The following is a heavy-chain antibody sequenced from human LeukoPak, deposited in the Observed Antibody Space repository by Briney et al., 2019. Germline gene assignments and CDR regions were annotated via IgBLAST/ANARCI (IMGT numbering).Heavy chain of an antibody. D-gene: IGHD6-6*01. CDR1: GYTFTKYG. CDR2: RSIYNGNT. CDR3: ARGGPFPSGSSSREYYLDY. Sequence: ASVKVSCKASGYTFTKYGITWVRQAPGQGLEWMGWRSIYNGNTDYKLQGRVTMTTDTSTSTAYMEVRSLRSDDTAVYYCARGGPFPSGSSSREYYLDYWGQGTLVTVSS. V-gene: IGHV1-18*01. J-gene: IGHJ4*02.